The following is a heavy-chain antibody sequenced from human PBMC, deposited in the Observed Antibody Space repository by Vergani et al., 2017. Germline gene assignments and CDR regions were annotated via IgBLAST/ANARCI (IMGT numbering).Heavy chain of an antibody. V-gene: IGHV2-26*01. D-gene: IGHD1-1*01. J-gene: IGHJ6*02. CDR3: ARFRVLDGQHLYYFYGMDV. CDR2: IFSSDGK. CDR1: GFSLSNVWVG. Sequence: QVTLKESGPVLVKPTDTLTLTCTVSGFSLSNVWVGVSWIRQPPGKALEWLAHIFSSDGKSYSTSLKSRLTISKVTSKSQVVLTMTNVDPVDTATYYCARFRVLDGQHLYYFYGMDVWGQGTTVTVSS.